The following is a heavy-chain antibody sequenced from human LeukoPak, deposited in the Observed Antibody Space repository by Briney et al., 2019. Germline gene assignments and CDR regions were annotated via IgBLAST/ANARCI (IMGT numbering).Heavy chain of an antibody. CDR1: GFTFSSYG. J-gene: IGHJ4*02. D-gene: IGHD1-26*01. Sequence: GGSLRRSCAASGFTFSSYGMHWVRQAPGKGLELVALIRYDGSNKYYADSVKGRFTISRDNSKNTLYLQMNSLRAEDTAVYYCAQDRSKWELLFDYWGQGTLVTVSS. CDR2: IRYDGSNK. CDR3: AQDRSKWELLFDY. V-gene: IGHV3-30*02.